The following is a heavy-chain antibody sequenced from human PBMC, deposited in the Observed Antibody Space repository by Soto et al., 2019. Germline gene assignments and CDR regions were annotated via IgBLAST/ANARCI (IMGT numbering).Heavy chain of an antibody. Sequence: ESGPTLVNPTQTLTLTCTFSGFSLSTSGMCVSWIRQPPGKALEWLARIDWDDDEYYSTSLKTRLTISKDTSKNQVVLTMTNMDPVDTATYYCAHRPPHRKQLAIDYWGQGTLVTVSS. D-gene: IGHD6-13*01. CDR3: AHRPPHRKQLAIDY. J-gene: IGHJ4*02. V-gene: IGHV2-70*12. CDR1: GFSLSTSGMC. CDR2: IDWDDDE.